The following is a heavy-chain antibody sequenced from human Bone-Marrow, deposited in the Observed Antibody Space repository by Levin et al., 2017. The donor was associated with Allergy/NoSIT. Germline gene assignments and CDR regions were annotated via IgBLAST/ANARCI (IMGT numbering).Heavy chain of an antibody. CDR1: GFTFSSYG. J-gene: IGHJ4*02. CDR2: IWYDGSNK. V-gene: IGHV3-33*01. D-gene: IGHD6-6*01. Sequence: GGSLRLSCAASGFTFSSYGMHWVRQAPGKGLEWVAVIWYDGSNKYYADSVKGRFTISRDNSKNTLYLQMNSLRAEDTAVYYCARGGQLGPLDYWGQGTLVTVSS. CDR3: ARGGQLGPLDY.